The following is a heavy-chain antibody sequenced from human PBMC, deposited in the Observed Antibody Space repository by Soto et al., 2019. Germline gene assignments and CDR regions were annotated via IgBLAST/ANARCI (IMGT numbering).Heavy chain of an antibody. Sequence: ASVKVSCKASGYTFTSYDINWVRQATGQGLEWMGWMNPNSGNTGYAQKFQGRVTMTRNTSISTAYMELSSLRSEDTAAYYCARVLPFYDILTGYYYYYGMDVWGQGTTVTVSS. CDR2: MNPNSGNT. CDR3: ARVLPFYDILTGYYYYYGMDV. J-gene: IGHJ6*02. CDR1: GYTFTSYD. V-gene: IGHV1-8*01. D-gene: IGHD3-9*01.